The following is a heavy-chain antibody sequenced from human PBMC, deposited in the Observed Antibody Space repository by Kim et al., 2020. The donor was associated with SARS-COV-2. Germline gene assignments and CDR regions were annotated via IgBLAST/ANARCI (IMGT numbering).Heavy chain of an antibody. V-gene: IGHV3-53*04. D-gene: IGHD6-13*01. J-gene: IGHJ4*02. CDR2: IYSGSST. CDR3: ASLAAAGVYFDS. Sequence: GGSLRLSCAASGFTVSSNYMSWVRQAPGKGLEWVSVIYSGSSTYYTDSVKGRFTISRHNSKNTLYLQMNSLRAEDTAVYYCASLAAAGVYFDSWGQGTLVTVSS. CDR1: GFTVSSNY.